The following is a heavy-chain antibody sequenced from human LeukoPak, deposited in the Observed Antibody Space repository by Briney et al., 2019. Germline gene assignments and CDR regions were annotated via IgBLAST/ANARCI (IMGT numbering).Heavy chain of an antibody. Sequence: ASVKVSCKASGYTFTSYGISWVRQAPGQGLEWMGWISAYNGNTNYAQKLQGRVTMTTDTSTSTAYMELRSLRSDDTAVYYCARSWVYSSSWYRGFDPWGQGTLVTVSS. CDR2: ISAYNGNT. D-gene: IGHD6-13*01. CDR3: ARSWVYSSSWYRGFDP. J-gene: IGHJ5*02. CDR1: GYTFTSYG. V-gene: IGHV1-18*01.